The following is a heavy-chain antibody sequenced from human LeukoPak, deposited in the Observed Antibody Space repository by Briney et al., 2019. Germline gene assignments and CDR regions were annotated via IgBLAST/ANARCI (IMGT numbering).Heavy chain of an antibody. Sequence: GGSLRLSCAASGFTFSNYSMNWVRQAPGKGLEWVSYISRSSTTIYYADSVKGRFTISRDNAKNMLYLQINSLRVEDTAIYYCARGGKLEPTAMPTWGQGSLVVVSS. CDR3: ARGGKLEPTAMPT. D-gene: IGHD2-2*01. CDR2: ISRSSTTI. J-gene: IGHJ5*02. V-gene: IGHV3-48*04. CDR1: GFTFSNYS.